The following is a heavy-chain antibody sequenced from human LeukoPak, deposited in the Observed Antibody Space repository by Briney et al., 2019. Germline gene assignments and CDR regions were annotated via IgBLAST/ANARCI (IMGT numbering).Heavy chain of an antibody. Sequence: GASVKVSCKASGYTFTAYYINWVRQAPGQGLEWMGWINPHSGGAVYAQGFQGRVTMTRDTSISTAYMELSRLRSDDTAVCYCARFEDYGGNRDVFDIWGQGTMVTVSS. D-gene: IGHD4-23*01. CDR1: GYTFTAYY. CDR3: ARFEDYGGNRDVFDI. J-gene: IGHJ3*02. V-gene: IGHV1-2*02. CDR2: INPHSGGA.